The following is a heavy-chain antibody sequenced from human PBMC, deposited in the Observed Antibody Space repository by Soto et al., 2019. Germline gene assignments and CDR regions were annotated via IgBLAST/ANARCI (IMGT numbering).Heavy chain of an antibody. J-gene: IGHJ4*02. CDR1: GGSISSSSYY. Sequence: QLQLQESGPGLVKPSETLSLTCTVSGGSISSSSYYWGWIRQPPGKGLEWIGSIYYSGSTYYNPSLKSRVTISVDTSKNQFSLKLSSVTAADTAVYYCASRIPPEYSSSAEPDYWGQGTLVTVSS. CDR2: IYYSGST. D-gene: IGHD6-6*01. V-gene: IGHV4-39*01. CDR3: ASRIPPEYSSSAEPDY.